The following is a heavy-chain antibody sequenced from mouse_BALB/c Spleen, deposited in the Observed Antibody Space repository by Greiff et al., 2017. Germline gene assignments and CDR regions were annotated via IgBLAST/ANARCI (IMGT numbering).Heavy chain of an antibody. CDR3: ARDLNYTYYLDY. CDR2: INSNGGST. Sequence: EVKLVESGGGLVQPGGSLKLSCAASGFTFSSYGMSWVRQTPDKRLELVATINSNGGSTYYPDSVKGRFTISRDNAKNTLYLQMSSLKSEDTAMYYCARDLNYTYYLDYWGQGTTLTVSS. V-gene: IGHV5-6-3*01. CDR1: GFTFSSYG. D-gene: IGHD2-12*01. J-gene: IGHJ2*01.